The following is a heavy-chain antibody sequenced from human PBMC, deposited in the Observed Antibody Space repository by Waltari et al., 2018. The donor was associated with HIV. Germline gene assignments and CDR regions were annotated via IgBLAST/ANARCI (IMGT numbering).Heavy chain of an antibody. D-gene: IGHD3-10*01. Sequence: EVQLVESGGGLVQPGGSLRLSCAASGFTFSSYSMNWFRQAPGKGLEWVSYISSSSSTIYYADSVKGRFTISRDNAKNSLYLQMNSLRDEDTAVYYCARETVDMVRGRVFDYWGQGTLVTVSS. CDR1: GFTFSSYS. V-gene: IGHV3-48*02. CDR3: ARETVDMVRGRVFDY. CDR2: ISSSSSTI. J-gene: IGHJ4*02.